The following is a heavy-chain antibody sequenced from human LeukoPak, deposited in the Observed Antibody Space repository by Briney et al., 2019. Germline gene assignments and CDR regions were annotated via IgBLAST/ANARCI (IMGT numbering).Heavy chain of an antibody. CDR3: AKQLGYCSDGSCYFPY. D-gene: IGHD2-15*01. CDR2: ISYDGSNK. Sequence: HPGRSLRLSCTASGFIFSSYGMHWVRQAPGKGLEWVAVISYDGSNKYYADSVKGRFTISRDNSKNTLCLQMNSLRAEDTAVYYCAKQLGYCSDGSCYFPYWGQGTLVTVSS. CDR1: GFIFSSYG. J-gene: IGHJ4*02. V-gene: IGHV3-30*18.